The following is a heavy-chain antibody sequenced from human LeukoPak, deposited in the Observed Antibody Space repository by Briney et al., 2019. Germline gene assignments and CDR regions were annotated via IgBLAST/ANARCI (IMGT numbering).Heavy chain of an antibody. V-gene: IGHV4-34*01. J-gene: IGHJ6*03. CDR3: ARGHSYYYMDV. Sequence: SETLSLTCAVYGGSFSGYYWSWIRQPPGKGLEWIGEINHSGSTNYNPSLKSRVTISVDTSKNQFSLKLSSVTAADTAVYYCARGHSYYYMDVWGKGTTVTVSS. CDR2: INHSGST. CDR1: GGSFSGYY.